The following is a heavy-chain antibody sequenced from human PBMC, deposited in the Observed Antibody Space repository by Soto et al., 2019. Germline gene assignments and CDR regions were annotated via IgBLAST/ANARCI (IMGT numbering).Heavy chain of an antibody. J-gene: IGHJ4*02. CDR1: GVTFGGYA. V-gene: IGHV3-23*01. CDR2: ISGSGGST. Sequence: GGPLRHSCAASGVTFGGYAMSWVLQAQGKGLEWVSAISGSGGSTYYADSVKGRFTISRDNSKNTLYLQMNSLRAEDTAVYYCAKESGSSWAGTYYFDYWGQGTLVTVS. D-gene: IGHD6-13*01. CDR3: AKESGSSWAGTYYFDY.